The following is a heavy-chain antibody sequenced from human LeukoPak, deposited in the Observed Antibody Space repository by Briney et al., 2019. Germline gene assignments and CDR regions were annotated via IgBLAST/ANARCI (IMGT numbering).Heavy chain of an antibody. CDR3: ARDRAIYSSSWYGGATYGMDV. CDR2: IIPIFGIA. D-gene: IGHD6-13*01. V-gene: IGHV1-69*13. CDR1: GGTFSSYA. J-gene: IGHJ6*02. Sequence: ASVKVSCKASGGTFSSYAISWVRQAPGQGLEWMGGIIPIFGIANYAQKFQGRVTITADESTSTAYMELSSLRSEDTAVYYCARDRAIYSSSWYGGATYGMDVWGQGTTVTVSS.